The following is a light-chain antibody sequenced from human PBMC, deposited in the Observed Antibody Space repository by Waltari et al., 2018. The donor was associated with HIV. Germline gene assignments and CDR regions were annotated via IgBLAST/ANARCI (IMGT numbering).Light chain of an antibody. V-gene: IGLV1-47*01. Sequence: LTRPPSRSGTPGRRAPIPGSGVTANIGRTSSPWFQQVPGTAPKPLIYKDNQRPSGVPDRFSASKSGTSASLAISGLRSEDEADYYCAAWDVSLRGLVFGGGTKLTVL. CDR3: AAWDVSLRGLV. J-gene: IGLJ2*01. CDR2: KDN. CDR1: TANIGRTS.